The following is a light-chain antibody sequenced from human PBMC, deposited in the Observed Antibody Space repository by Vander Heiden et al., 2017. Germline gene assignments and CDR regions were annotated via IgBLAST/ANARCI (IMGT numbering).Light chain of an antibody. J-gene: IGKJ5*01. Sequence: DIQMTQSPSSLSASVGDRVTITCRASQSITSLLNWYQQKPGKAPKLLIYAASSLQSGVPSRFSGSRSGTDFTLTISRLQPEDFATYYGQQSYSTHSFGQGTRLEIK. V-gene: IGKV1-39*01. CDR3: QQSYSTHS. CDR1: QSITSL. CDR2: AAS.